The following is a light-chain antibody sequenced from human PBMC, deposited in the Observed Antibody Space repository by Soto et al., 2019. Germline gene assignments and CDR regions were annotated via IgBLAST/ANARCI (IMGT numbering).Light chain of an antibody. J-gene: IGKJ1*01. V-gene: IGKV4-1*01. CDR2: WAS. Sequence: DIEMTQSPDSLALSLDDRATINCKASQSLLYATNNMNYWAWYQQKSGHPPRLLIYWASTRESGVPDRFSGSGSGTDFTLTINSLQAEDVAVYYCQQYYSAPATFGQGTKVDIK. CDR1: QSLLYATNNMNY. CDR3: QQYYSAPAT.